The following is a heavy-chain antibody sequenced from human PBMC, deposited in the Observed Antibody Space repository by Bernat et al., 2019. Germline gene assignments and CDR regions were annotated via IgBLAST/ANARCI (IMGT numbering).Heavy chain of an antibody. V-gene: IGHV1-2*04. CDR2: INPNSGGT. Sequence: QVQLVQSGAEVKKPGASVKVSCKASGYTFTGYYMHWVRQAPGQGLEWMGWINPNSGGTNYAQKFRAWVTWTRDTSTSTAYMELSRRRSDDTAVYYGAGGAAGGGGYYFDYWGQGTLVTVSS. CDR3: AGGAAGGGGYYFDY. J-gene: IGHJ4*02. CDR1: GYTFTGYY. D-gene: IGHD6-13*01.